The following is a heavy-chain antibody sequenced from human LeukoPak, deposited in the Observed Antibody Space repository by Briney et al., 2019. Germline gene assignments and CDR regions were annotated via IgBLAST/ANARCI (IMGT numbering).Heavy chain of an antibody. CDR3: ARDLGMTDGDYVSYFDY. CDR1: GFTFSRYV. Sequence: PGGSLRLSCAASGFTFSRYVLNWVRQAPGKGLEWVSYISSSGSIIYYADSVKGRFTISRDNAKNSLYLQMNSLRAEDTAVYYCARDLGMTDGDYVSYFDYWGQGTLVTVSS. V-gene: IGHV3-48*03. D-gene: IGHD4-17*01. J-gene: IGHJ4*02. CDR2: ISSSGSII.